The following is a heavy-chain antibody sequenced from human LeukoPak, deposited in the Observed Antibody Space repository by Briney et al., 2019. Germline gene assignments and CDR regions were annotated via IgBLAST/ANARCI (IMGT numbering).Heavy chain of an antibody. D-gene: IGHD2-15*01. Sequence: SETLSLTCAVYGGSFSGYYWSWIRQPPGKGLEWIGEINHSGSTNYNPSLKSRVTISVDTSKNQFSLKLSSVTAADTAVYYCARGRYAVVVASTHRYYYYGMDVWGQGTTVTVSS. J-gene: IGHJ6*02. V-gene: IGHV4-34*01. CDR3: ARGRYAVVVASTHRYYYYGMDV. CDR2: INHSGST. CDR1: GGSFSGYY.